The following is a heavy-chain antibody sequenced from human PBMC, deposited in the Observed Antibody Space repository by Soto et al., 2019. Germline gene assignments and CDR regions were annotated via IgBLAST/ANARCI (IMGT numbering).Heavy chain of an antibody. Sequence: SETLSLTCTVSGGSISSLSYYWVWIRQPPGKGLEWIGSIYYSGSTYYNPSLKSRVTISVDTSKNQFSLKLSSVTAADTAVYYCARRIKEQRGRYYYYGMDVWGQGTTVTVSS. V-gene: IGHV4-39*01. D-gene: IGHD6-25*01. CDR3: ARRIKEQRGRYYYYGMDV. CDR2: IYYSGST. CDR1: GGSISSLSYY. J-gene: IGHJ6*02.